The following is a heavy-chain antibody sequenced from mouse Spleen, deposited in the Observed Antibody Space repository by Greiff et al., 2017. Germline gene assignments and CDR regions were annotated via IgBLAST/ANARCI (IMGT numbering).Heavy chain of an antibody. J-gene: IGHJ2*01. V-gene: IGHV1-82*01. D-gene: IGHD2-4*01. Sequence: VQLQQSGPELMKPGASVKISCKASGYAFSSSWMNWVKQRPGKGLEWIGRIYPGDGDTNYNGKFKGKATLTADKSSSTAYMQLSSLTSEDSAVYFCARLGLRKDFDYWGQGTTLTVSS. CDR3: ARLGLRKDFDY. CDR2: IYPGDGDT. CDR1: GYAFSSSW.